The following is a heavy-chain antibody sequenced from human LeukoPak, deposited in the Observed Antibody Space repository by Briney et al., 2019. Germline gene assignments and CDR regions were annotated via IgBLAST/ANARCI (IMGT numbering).Heavy chain of an antibody. J-gene: IGHJ4*02. CDR1: RFTFSSYS. Sequence: GGSLRLSCAASRFTFSSYSMNWVRQAPGKGLEWVSYISSSSSTIYYADSVKGRFTISRDNAKNSLYLQMNSLRAEDTAVYYCASNPYDSSGYYYVWGQGTLVTVSS. D-gene: IGHD3-22*01. CDR2: ISSSSSTI. V-gene: IGHV3-48*01. CDR3: ASNPYDSSGYYYV.